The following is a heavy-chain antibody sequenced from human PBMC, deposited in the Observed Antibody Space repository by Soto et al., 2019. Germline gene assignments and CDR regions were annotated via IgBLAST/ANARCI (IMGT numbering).Heavy chain of an antibody. J-gene: IGHJ3*02. Sequence: GGSLRLSCAASGFTFSSYWMSWVRQAPGKGLEWVANIKQDGSEKYYVDSVKGRFTISRDNAKNSLYLQMNSLRAEDTAGDYCASLDDAFDIWGQGTMVTVSS. CDR2: IKQDGSEK. CDR3: ASLDDAFDI. V-gene: IGHV3-7*01. CDR1: GFTFSSYW.